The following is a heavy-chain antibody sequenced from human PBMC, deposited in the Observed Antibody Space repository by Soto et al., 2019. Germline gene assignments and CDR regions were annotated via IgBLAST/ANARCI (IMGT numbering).Heavy chain of an antibody. J-gene: IGHJ4*02. CDR2: VDGSGADT. D-gene: IGHD2-8*01. CDR3: AKEIFAAAYAATSAFDL. CDR1: GFTFSSHA. V-gene: IGHV3-23*01. Sequence: GGSLRLSCAASGFTFSSHAMGWLRQAPGTEPEWVAFVDGSGADTAYAESVKGRFTFSRYNSENSLFFHMNSLRAEDTGRYFCAKEIFAAAYAATSAFDLWGQGTLVTVSS.